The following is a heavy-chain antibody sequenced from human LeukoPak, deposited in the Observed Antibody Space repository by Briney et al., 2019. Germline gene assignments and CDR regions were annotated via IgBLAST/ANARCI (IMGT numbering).Heavy chain of an antibody. CDR3: AEEGENYAFDI. CDR1: GFTFHDYD. V-gene: IGHV3-20*04. J-gene: IGHJ3*02. Sequence: RPGGSLRLSCAASGFTFHDYDMSWVRQSPGKGLEWVSGINWNGGRTGYADSVKGRFTISRDNAKKSLYLQMNSLRAEDTAIYYCAEEGENYAFDIWGQGTMVTVSS. D-gene: IGHD2-21*01. CDR2: INWNGGRT.